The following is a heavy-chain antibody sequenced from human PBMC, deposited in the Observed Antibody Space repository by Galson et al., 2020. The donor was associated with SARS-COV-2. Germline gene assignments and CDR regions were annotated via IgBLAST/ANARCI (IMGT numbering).Heavy chain of an antibody. CDR1: GFTFSSYV. V-gene: IGHV3-23*01. CDR3: ADINTWHVY. Sequence: LRLSCVASGFTFSSYVMSWVRQAPGKGLEWVSTISGSGGSIYYADSVKGRFTISRDNSMNTLFLQMNSLRADDTAVYYCADINTWHVYWGRGTLVTVSS. J-gene: IGHJ4*02. D-gene: IGHD2-15*01. CDR2: ISGSGGSI.